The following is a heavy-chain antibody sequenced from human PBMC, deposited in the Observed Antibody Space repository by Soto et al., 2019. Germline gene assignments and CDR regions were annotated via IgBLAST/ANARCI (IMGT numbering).Heavy chain of an antibody. CDR3: ARDIMDAFDI. J-gene: IGHJ3*02. Sequence: PGGSLRLSCAASGFTVSSNYMSWVRQAPGKGLEWVAVIWYDGSNKYYADSVKGRFTISRDNSKNTLYLQMNSLRAEDTAVYYCARDIMDAFDIWGQGTMVTVSS. CDR1: GFTVSSNY. CDR2: IWYDGSNK. V-gene: IGHV3-33*08. D-gene: IGHD3-16*01.